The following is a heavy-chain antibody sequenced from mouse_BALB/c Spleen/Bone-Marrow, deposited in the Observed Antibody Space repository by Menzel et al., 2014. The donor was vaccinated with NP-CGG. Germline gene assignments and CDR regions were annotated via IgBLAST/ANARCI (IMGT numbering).Heavy chain of an antibody. CDR1: GFTFSSYT. V-gene: IGHV5-12-2*01. CDR3: ARRSAATYYFDY. Sequence: EVKLVESGGGLVQLGGSLKLPCAASGFTFSSYTMFWVRQTPEKRLEGAAYISNGGGTTYYPDTVKGRFTISRDNAKNTLYLQMSSLKSEDTAMYYCARRSAATYYFDYWGQGTTLTVSS. CDR2: ISNGGGTT. D-gene: IGHD1-2*01. J-gene: IGHJ2*01.